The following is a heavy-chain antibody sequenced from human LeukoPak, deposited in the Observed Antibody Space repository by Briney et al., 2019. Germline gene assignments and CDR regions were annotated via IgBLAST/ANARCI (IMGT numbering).Heavy chain of an antibody. CDR1: GYNFTNYW. J-gene: IGHJ4*02. V-gene: IGHV5-10-1*01. Sequence: GESLKIPCKGSGYNFTNYWITWVRQMPGKGLEWMGRIDPSDSYTNYSPSFQGHVTISTDKSISTAYVQWSSLRASDTAMYYCARQRGSFVFDYWGQGTLVTVSS. CDR2: IDPSDSYT. CDR3: ARQRGSFVFDY. D-gene: IGHD2-15*01.